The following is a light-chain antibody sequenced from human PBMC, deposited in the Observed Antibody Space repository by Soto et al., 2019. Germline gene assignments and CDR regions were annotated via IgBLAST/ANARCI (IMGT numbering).Light chain of an antibody. CDR1: RSVSSSY. V-gene: IGKV3-20*01. Sequence: EIVLTQSPGTLSLSPGERATLSCRASRSVSSSYLAWYQQKPGQAPRLLIYGASSRATGIPDRFSGSGSGTDFTLTISRLEPEDFGVYYCQQYGSAPWTFGQGTKVEIK. CDR3: QQYGSAPWT. J-gene: IGKJ1*01. CDR2: GAS.